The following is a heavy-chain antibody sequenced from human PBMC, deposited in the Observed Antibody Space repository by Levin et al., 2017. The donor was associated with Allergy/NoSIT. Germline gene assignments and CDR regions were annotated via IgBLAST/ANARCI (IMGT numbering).Heavy chain of an antibody. J-gene: IGHJ5*02. CDR1: GGSISSSNW. V-gene: IGHV4-4*02. Sequence: SETLSLTCAVSGGSISSSNWWSWVRQPPGKGLEWIGEIYHSGNTNYNPSLKSRVTISVDKSKNQFSLKLNSVTAADTAVYYCARDPLRYNWNGVSSWGQGTLVTVSS. D-gene: IGHD1-20*01. CDR2: IYHSGNT. CDR3: ARDPLRYNWNGVSS.